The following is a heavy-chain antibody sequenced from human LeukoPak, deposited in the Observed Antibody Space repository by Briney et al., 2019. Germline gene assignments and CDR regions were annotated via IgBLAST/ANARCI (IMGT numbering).Heavy chain of an antibody. D-gene: IGHD3-10*01. Sequence: SQTLSLTCTVSGGSISSGDYYWSWIRHPPGKGLEWIGYIYYSGSTYYNPSLKSRVTISVDTSKNQFSLKLSSVTAADTAVYYCARAPSRSGSYYPYFDYWGQGTLVTVSS. J-gene: IGHJ4*02. CDR3: ARAPSRSGSYYPYFDY. CDR2: IYYSGST. V-gene: IGHV4-30-4*01. CDR1: GGSISSGDYY.